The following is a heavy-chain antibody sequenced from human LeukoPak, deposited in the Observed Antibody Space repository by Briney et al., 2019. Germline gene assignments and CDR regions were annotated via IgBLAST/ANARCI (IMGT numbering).Heavy chain of an antibody. D-gene: IGHD3-10*01. V-gene: IGHV4-34*01. Sequence: ETLSLTCAVYGGSFSGYYWSWIRQPPGKGLEWIGEINHSGSTNYNPSLKSRVTISVDTSKNQFSLKLSSVTAADTAVYYCARGRVGPRYYGSGRSPHFNYWGQGTLVTVSS. CDR1: GGSFSGYY. CDR2: INHSGST. J-gene: IGHJ4*02. CDR3: ARGRVGPRYYGSGRSPHFNY.